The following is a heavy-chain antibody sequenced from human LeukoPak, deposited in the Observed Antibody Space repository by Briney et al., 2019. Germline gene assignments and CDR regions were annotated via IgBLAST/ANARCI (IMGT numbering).Heavy chain of an antibody. J-gene: IGHJ4*02. CDR2: INPNSGGT. Sequence: ASVKVPCKASGYTFTGYDMHWVRQAPGQGLEWMGRINPNSGGTNYAQKFQGRVTMTRDTSTSTVYMDLSSLRSEDTAVYYCARAYSGSYSDYWGQGTLVTVSS. CDR1: GYTFTGYD. D-gene: IGHD1-26*01. V-gene: IGHV1-2*06. CDR3: ARAYSGSYSDY.